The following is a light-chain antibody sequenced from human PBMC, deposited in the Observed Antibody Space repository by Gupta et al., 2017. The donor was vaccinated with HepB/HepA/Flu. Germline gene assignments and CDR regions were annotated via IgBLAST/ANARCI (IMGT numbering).Light chain of an antibody. CDR1: QSVSSSS. CDR3: HHDGDSQWT. J-gene: IGKJ1*01. V-gene: IGKV3-20*01. CDR2: GAY. Sequence: EIVLTQSPGTLSLSPGERATLSCRASQSVSSSSLVWYQQKPGQAPRLLIYGAYYRATGIPDRFSGSGSGPDFTLTISRLEPEDFAVYYCHHDGDSQWTFGQGTKVEIK.